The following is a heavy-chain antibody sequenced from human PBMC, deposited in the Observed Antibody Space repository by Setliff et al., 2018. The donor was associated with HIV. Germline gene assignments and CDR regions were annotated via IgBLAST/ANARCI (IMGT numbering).Heavy chain of an antibody. CDR3: ARGVPFDY. CDR1: GGSMSTYY. Sequence: PSETLSLTCTVSGGSMSTYYWSWIRQPPGKGLEWIGYIYTSGSTNYNPSLRSRVTISVDTSKNHFSLKLNSVTAADTAVYYCARGVPFDYWGQGTLVTVSS. CDR2: IYTSGST. V-gene: IGHV4-59*01. J-gene: IGHJ4*02.